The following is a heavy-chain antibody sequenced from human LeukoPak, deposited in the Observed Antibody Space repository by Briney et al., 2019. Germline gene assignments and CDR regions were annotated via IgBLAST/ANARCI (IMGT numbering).Heavy chain of an antibody. V-gene: IGHV3-48*03. Sequence: GGSLRLSCAASGFTFSNYEMNWVRQTPGKGLEWVSYISSSGRTIYYADSVKGRFTISRDNAKNSLYLQMSSLRTEDTAVYYCSSSTAIGYWGQGTLVTVSS. J-gene: IGHJ4*02. CDR2: ISSSGRTI. CDR1: GFTFSNYE. CDR3: SSSTAIGY.